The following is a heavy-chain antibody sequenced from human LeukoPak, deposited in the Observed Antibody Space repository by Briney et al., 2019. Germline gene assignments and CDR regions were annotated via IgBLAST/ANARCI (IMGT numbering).Heavy chain of an antibody. Sequence: ASVKVSCKASGYTFTSYAMNWVQQAPGQGLEWMGWINTNTGNPTYAQGFTGRFVFSLDTSVSTAYLQISSLKAEDTAVYYCARGYCTNGVCYKFSYWGQGTLVTVSS. CDR2: INTNTGNP. CDR3: ARGYCTNGVCYKFSY. J-gene: IGHJ4*02. V-gene: IGHV7-4-1*02. CDR1: GYTFTSYA. D-gene: IGHD2-8*01.